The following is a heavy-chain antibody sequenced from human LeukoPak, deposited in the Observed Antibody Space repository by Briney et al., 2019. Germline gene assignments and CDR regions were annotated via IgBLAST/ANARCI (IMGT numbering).Heavy chain of an antibody. CDR2: ISDSGGNT. Sequence: GGSLRLSCAASGFTFRNYTMSWVRQAPGKGLEWVSTISDSGGNTYYADSVRGRFTISRDNSKNTLSLQMNSLRVEDTALYYCAKDLGALTYGEGFWGQGTLVTVSS. J-gene: IGHJ4*02. CDR1: GFTFRNYT. D-gene: IGHD3-16*01. V-gene: IGHV3-23*01. CDR3: AKDLGALTYGEGF.